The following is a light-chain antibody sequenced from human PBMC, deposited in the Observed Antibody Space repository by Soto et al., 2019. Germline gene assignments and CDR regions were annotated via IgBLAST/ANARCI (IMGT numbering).Light chain of an antibody. CDR1: KNDVGFYDF. V-gene: IGLV2-8*01. CDR3: KSYAGSNTYV. CDR2: EVV. Sequence: QSALTQPPSASGSPGQSVTISCTGTKNDVGFYDFVSWYQHHPGKAPRLIIYEVVQRPSGVSDRFSGSKSGNTASLTVSGLQAEDEADYFCKSYAGSNTYVFGSGTKLTVL. J-gene: IGLJ1*01.